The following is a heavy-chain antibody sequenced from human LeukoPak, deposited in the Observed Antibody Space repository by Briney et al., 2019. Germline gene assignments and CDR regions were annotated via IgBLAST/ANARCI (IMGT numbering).Heavy chain of an antibody. CDR3: AKDRSTVTRPLDP. V-gene: IGHV3-23*01. J-gene: IGHJ5*02. CDR2: ITAGGSRT. Sequence: GGSLRLSCAASGFTFSSYAMTWVRQAPGKGLELVSIITAGGSRTHYADSVKGRFTISRDNSRNTLSLQMDSLRAEDTAIYYCAKDRSTVTRPLDPWGQGTLVTVSS. D-gene: IGHD2-15*01. CDR1: GFTFSSYA.